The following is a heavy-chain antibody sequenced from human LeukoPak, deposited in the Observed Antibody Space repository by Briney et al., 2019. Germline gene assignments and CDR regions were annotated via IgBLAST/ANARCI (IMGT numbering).Heavy chain of an antibody. D-gene: IGHD2-15*01. CDR3: ARYASTAAPFDL. Sequence: GESLKISCKGSGYSFTSYWISWVRQMPGKSLEWMGRIDPSDSYTNYSPSFQGHVTISADKSISTAYLQWSSLKASDTAMYYCARYASTAAPFDLWGRGTLVTVSS. CDR2: IDPSDSYT. J-gene: IGHJ2*01. CDR1: GYSFTSYW. V-gene: IGHV5-10-1*01.